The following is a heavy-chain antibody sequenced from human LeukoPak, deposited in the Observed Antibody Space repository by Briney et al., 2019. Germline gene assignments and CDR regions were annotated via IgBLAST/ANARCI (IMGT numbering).Heavy chain of an antibody. CDR3: ARDLASCAGDCRSDGFDS. CDR1: GGSFSGYY. V-gene: IGHV4-34*01. Sequence: SETLSLTCAVYGGSFSGYYWSWVRQPPGKGLEWVGEINHRGSTNYNPSLKSGVTISVDTSKKQFSLKLSSLTAADTAVYYCARDLASCAGDCRSDGFDSWGQGLLVTVSS. D-gene: IGHD2-21*02. J-gene: IGHJ4*02. CDR2: INHRGST.